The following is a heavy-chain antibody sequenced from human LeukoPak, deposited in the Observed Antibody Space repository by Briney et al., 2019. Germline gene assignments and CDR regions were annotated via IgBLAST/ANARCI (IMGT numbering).Heavy chain of an antibody. CDR1: GFSISNDW. D-gene: IGHD3-3*01. J-gene: IGHJ4*02. Sequence: PGGSLRLSCAASGFSISNDWMSWVRQAPGKGLEWVSVIYSGGSTYYADSVKGRFTISRDHSKNTLYLQMNSLKADDTAVYYCARAWSGTQYYFDYWGQGTLVTVSS. V-gene: IGHV3-66*01. CDR3: ARAWSGTQYYFDY. CDR2: IYSGGST.